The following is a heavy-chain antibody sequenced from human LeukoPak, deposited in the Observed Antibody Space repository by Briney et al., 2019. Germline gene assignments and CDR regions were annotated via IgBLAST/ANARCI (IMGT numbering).Heavy chain of an antibody. J-gene: IGHJ4*02. V-gene: IGHV1-69*13. CDR1: GGTFSSYA. CDR3: ARGPYYDSSGYYQSFDY. D-gene: IGHD3-22*01. CDR2: IIPIFGTA. Sequence: ASVKVSCKASGGTFSSYAISWVRQAPGQGLDWTGGIIPIFGTANYAQKFQGRVTITADESTSTAYMELSSLRSEDTAVYYCARGPYYDSSGYYQSFDYWGQGTLVTVSS.